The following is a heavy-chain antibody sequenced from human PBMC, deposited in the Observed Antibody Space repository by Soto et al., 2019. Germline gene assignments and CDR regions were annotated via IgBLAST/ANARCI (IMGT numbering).Heavy chain of an antibody. CDR3: AREGRSSYSSGWYYFDY. Sequence: ASVKVSCKASGYTFTSYYMHWVRQAPGQGLEWMGIINPSGGSTSYAQKFQGRVTMTRDTSTSTVYMELSSLRSEDTAVYYCAREGRSSYSSGWYYFDYWGQGTLVTVSS. D-gene: IGHD6-19*01. J-gene: IGHJ4*02. CDR1: GYTFTSYY. CDR2: INPSGGST. V-gene: IGHV1-46*01.